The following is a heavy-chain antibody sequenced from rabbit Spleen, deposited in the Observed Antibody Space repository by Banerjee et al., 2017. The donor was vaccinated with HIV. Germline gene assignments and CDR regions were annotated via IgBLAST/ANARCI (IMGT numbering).Heavy chain of an antibody. CDR3: ARNYVNAFDP. J-gene: IGHJ2*01. D-gene: IGHD1-1*01. Sequence: QEQLVESGGGLVQPEGSLTLTCKASGFDFSRDAMCWVRQAPGKGLEWIACIDTSAGDTDYANWPKGRFTISKASSTTVTLQMTSLTAADTATYFCARNYVNAFDPWGQGTLVTVS. V-gene: IGHV1S45*01. CDR1: GFDFSRDA. CDR2: IDTSAGDT.